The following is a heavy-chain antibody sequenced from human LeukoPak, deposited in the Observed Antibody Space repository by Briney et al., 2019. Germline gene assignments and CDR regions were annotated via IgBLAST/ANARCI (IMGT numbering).Heavy chain of an antibody. V-gene: IGHV5-51*01. D-gene: IGHD3-22*01. CDR3: ARRGQPYYYDSSGYKSAFDI. J-gene: IGHJ3*02. CDR2: IYPGDSDS. CDR1: GYSFTNYW. Sequence: GESLKISCKGSGYSFTNYWIGWVRQMPGKGLEWMGIIYPGDSDSRYSPSFQGQVTISADKSISTAYLQWNSLKASDTAMYYCARRGQPYYYDSSGYKSAFDIWGQGTMVTVSS.